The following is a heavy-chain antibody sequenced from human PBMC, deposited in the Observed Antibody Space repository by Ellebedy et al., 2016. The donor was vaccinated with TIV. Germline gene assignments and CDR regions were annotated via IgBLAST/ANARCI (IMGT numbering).Heavy chain of an antibody. D-gene: IGHD6-13*01. V-gene: IGHV3-64D*06. CDR1: GFTFSNYA. CDR3: VKDQNHGSSWYAPFDY. CDR2: INSNGDST. J-gene: IGHJ4*02. Sequence: PGGSLRLSCSASGFTFSNYAMHRVRQAPGKGLEYVSAINSNGDSTYYADSVKGKFTISRDNSKNTLFLQMSSLRAEDTAVYYCVKDQNHGSSWYAPFDYWGQGTLVTVSS.